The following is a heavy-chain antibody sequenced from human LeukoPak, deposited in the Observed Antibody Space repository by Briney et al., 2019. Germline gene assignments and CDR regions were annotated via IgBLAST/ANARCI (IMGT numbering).Heavy chain of an antibody. D-gene: IGHD5-24*01. CDR3: ARASRDGYNQTFDH. CDR1: GYSFTSYW. Sequence: EEPLKISCKGSGYSFTSYWIGWVRQRPGKGLEWMGIIYPGGSETIYDPSFQGQVTISADSSTSTAYLQWSSLRASDTAMYYCARASRDGYNQTFDHWGQGTLVTVSP. V-gene: IGHV5-51*01. CDR2: IYPGGSET. J-gene: IGHJ4*02.